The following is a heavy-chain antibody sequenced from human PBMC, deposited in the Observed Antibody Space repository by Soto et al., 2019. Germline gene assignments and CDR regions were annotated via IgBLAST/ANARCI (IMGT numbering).Heavy chain of an antibody. J-gene: IGHJ4*02. CDR1: GFTVSSNY. CDR2: IYSGGST. V-gene: IGHV3-66*01. CDR3: ARGITGYCSSTSCYAGYFDY. D-gene: IGHD2-2*01. Sequence: SLRLSCAASGFTVSSNYMSWVRQAPGKGLEWVSVIYSGGSTYYADSVKGRFTISRDNSKNTLYLQMNSLRAEDTAVYYCARGITGYCSSTSCYAGYFDYWGQGTLVTVSS.